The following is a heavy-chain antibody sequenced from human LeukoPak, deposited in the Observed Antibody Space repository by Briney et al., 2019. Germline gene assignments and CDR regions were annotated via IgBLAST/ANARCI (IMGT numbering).Heavy chain of an antibody. J-gene: IGHJ4*02. CDR2: INTDGKST. CDR1: GFTFSTYA. D-gene: IGHD2-8*02. CDR3: ARDRRYFDTGGLGGPDY. Sequence: PGGSLRLSCAASGFTFSTYAMSWVRQAPGKGLVWVSRINTDGKSTTYADSVKGRFTLSRDNAKKTLYLQMNNLRAEDTAVYYCARDRRYFDTGGLGGPDYWGQGTLITVSS. V-gene: IGHV3-74*01.